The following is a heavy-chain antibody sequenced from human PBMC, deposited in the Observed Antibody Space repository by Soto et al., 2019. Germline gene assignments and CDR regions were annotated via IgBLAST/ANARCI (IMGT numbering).Heavy chain of an antibody. CDR1: GASISSYC. V-gene: IGHV4-4*07. D-gene: IGHD6-13*01. CDR3: AMGPRCRRIAAAGTYWFDP. J-gene: IGHJ5*02. Sequence: SETRSLTWTVSGASISSYCCSWSRKPAGKGLEWIGRIYTSGSTNYNPSPKRRVTMSVDTSKNQFSLKLSSVTAADTAVYYSAMGPRCRRIAAAGTYWFDPWGQGTLVTVSS. CDR2: IYTSGST.